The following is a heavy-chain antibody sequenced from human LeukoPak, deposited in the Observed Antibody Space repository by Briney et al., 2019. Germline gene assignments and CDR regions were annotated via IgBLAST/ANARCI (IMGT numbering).Heavy chain of an antibody. CDR2: ISFSGDYI. Sequence: PGGSLRLSCAASGFSLSSCSMNWVRQAPGKGLEWVSSISFSGDYIYYADSLKGRLTISRDNAKNSLYLQLNSLRAEDTAVYYCARGTVGTRAFNYWGQGTLVTVS. V-gene: IGHV3-21*01. D-gene: IGHD1-26*01. J-gene: IGHJ4*02. CDR3: ARGTVGTRAFNY. CDR1: GFSLSSCS.